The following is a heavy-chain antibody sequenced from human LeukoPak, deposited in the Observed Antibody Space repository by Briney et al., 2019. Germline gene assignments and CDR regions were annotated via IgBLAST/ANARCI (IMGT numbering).Heavy chain of an antibody. CDR3: AAYTGGGEDY. Sequence: EASVKVSCKASGYTFTSYYMHWVRQAPGQGLEWMGIINPSGGSTGYAQKFKGRATIPRDTSKSTVYMERSSLRSEDAAVYYCAAYTGGGEDYWGQGTLVTVSS. V-gene: IGHV1-46*01. CDR1: GYTFTSYY. CDR2: INPSGGST. D-gene: IGHD3-16*01. J-gene: IGHJ4*02.